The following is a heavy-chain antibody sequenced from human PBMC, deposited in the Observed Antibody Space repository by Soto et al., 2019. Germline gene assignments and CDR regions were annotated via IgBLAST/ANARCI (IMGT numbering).Heavy chain of an antibody. CDR1: GFTFSSYG. Sequence: GGSLRLSCVASGFTFSSYGMHWVRQAPGKGLEWVAIISYDGSSTYYADSVKGRFTISRDNSKNTLNLQMNSLRAEDTAVYYCARRSSSWYFDYWGQGTLVTVSS. CDR2: ISYDGSST. J-gene: IGHJ4*02. D-gene: IGHD6-13*01. V-gene: IGHV3-30*03. CDR3: ARRSSSWYFDY.